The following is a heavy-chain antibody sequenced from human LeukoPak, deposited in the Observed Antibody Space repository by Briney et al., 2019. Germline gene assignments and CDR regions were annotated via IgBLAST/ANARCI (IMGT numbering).Heavy chain of an antibody. J-gene: IGHJ4*02. CDR2: IYTTGTT. D-gene: IGHD1-26*01. V-gene: IGHV4-4*07. CDR1: GGSIRSYY. Sequence: SETLSLTCTVSGGSIRSYYWGWVRQPAGKGLEWIGQIYTTGTTDYNPSLKTRLTISIDTSKNQFSLRLTSVIAADTAVYYCARQGYTASYYFLDYWSQGTLVTVSS. CDR3: ARQGYTASYYFLDY.